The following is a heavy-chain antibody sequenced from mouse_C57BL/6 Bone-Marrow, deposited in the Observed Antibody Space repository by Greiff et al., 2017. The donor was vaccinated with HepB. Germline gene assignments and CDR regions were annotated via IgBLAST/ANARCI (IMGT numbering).Heavy chain of an antibody. J-gene: IGHJ1*03. Sequence: EVKVVESGGGLVKPGGSLKLSCAASGFTFSSYAMSWVRQTPEKRLEWVATISDGGSYTYYPENVKGRFTISRDNAKNILYLQMSHLKSEDTAMYYCARGGPTIGTTWYFDVWGTGTTVTVSS. CDR2: ISDGGSYT. V-gene: IGHV5-4*03. CDR3: ARGGPTIGTTWYFDV. CDR1: GFTFSSYA. D-gene: IGHD2-5*01.